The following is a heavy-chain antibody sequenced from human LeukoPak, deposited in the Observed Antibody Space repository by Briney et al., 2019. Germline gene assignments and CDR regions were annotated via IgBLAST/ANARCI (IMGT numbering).Heavy chain of an antibody. D-gene: IGHD6-19*01. CDR2: INSGVSIT. CDR1: GFTFRSYW. V-gene: IGHV3-74*01. Sequence: GGSLRLSCAASGFTFRSYWMHWVRQAPGKGLVWVSRINSGVSITCYAGSEKGRFTSFRDNANNTLYLQMNSLRAEDTAVYYCARVRYRQWLVQYSEYGMDVWGQGTTVTVSS. J-gene: IGHJ6*02. CDR3: ARVRYRQWLVQYSEYGMDV.